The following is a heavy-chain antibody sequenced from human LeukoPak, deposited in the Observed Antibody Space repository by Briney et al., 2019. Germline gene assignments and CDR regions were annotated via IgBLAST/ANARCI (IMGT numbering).Heavy chain of an antibody. CDR1: GFTFSSYS. D-gene: IGHD3-3*01. CDR2: ISSSRII. Sequence: PGRSLRPSCPAYGFTFSSYSMNCVRPAPGEGMEWVSYISSSRIIYYADGMKGGFTSSRDNAKNSLYLQMNSLRAEDTAVYYCARDLPTYDFLSGYPEYYMDVWGKGTTVTVSS. J-gene: IGHJ6*03. CDR3: ARDLPTYDFLSGYPEYYMDV. V-gene: IGHV3-48*04.